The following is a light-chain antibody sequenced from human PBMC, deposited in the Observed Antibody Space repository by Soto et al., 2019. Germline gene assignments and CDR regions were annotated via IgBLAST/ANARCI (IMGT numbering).Light chain of an antibody. CDR1: SSNIGSNS. V-gene: IGLV1-44*01. CDR2: TDN. CDR3: AAWDDSLNGRVV. Sequence: QAVVTQPPSASGTPGQRVTISCSGGSSNIGSNSVSWYQQLPGTAPKLLIYTDNQRPSGVPDRFSGSKSGTSASLAISGLQSEDEADYYCAAWDDSLNGRVVFGGGTKLTVL. J-gene: IGLJ2*01.